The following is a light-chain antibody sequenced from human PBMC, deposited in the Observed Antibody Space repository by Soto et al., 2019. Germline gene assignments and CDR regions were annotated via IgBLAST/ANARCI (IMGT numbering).Light chain of an antibody. Sequence: DIQMTQSPSTLSASVGDRVIITCRASQSISWWLAWYQQKPGKAPKVLIYDASSLESGVPSRFSGSGSGTEFTFTISSLQPDDFATYYCQQYNSYPLTFXGGTKVDIK. J-gene: IGKJ4*01. CDR3: QQYNSYPLT. CDR2: DAS. V-gene: IGKV1-5*01. CDR1: QSISWW.